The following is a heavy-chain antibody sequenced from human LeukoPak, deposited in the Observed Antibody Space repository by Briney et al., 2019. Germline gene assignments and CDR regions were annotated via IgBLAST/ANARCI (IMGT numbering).Heavy chain of an antibody. CDR3: AKKGAVSGTDYFDY. V-gene: IGHV3-23*01. J-gene: IGHJ4*02. D-gene: IGHD6-19*01. CDR2: VTSGGSA. CDR1: GFIFSSYA. Sequence: GGSLRLSCAASGFIFSSYAMSWVRQAPGKGLEWVSGVTSGGSAYYADSMTGRFTVSRDNSKITLYLQMNSLRAEDTAVYYCAKKGAVSGTDYFDYWGQGTLVTVSS.